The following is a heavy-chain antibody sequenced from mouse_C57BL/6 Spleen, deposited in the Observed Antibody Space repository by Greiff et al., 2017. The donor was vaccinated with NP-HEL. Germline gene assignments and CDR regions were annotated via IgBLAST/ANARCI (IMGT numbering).Heavy chain of an antibody. Sequence: QVQLKESGAELARPGASVKMSCKASGYTFTSYTMHWVKQRPGQGLERIGYINPSSGYTKYNQKFKDKATLTADKSSSTAYMQLSSLTSEDSAVYYCAEAGTSDWFAYWGQGTLVTVSA. D-gene: IGHD4-1*01. CDR2: INPSSGYT. CDR3: AEAGTSDWFAY. J-gene: IGHJ3*01. V-gene: IGHV1-4*01. CDR1: GYTFTSYT.